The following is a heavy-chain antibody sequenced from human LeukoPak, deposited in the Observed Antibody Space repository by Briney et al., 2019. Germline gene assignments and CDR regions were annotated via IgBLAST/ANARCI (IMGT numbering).Heavy chain of an antibody. CDR2: IKSKTDSGTT. V-gene: IGHV3-15*05. D-gene: IGHD3-22*01. J-gene: IGHJ4*02. CDR1: GFTFSNAC. CDR3: TTGYSSGYYYFDY. Sequence: GGTLSLSCAASGFTFSNACMIWVPHAPGKGLEWVSRIKSKTDSGTTDYAAPVKGRFTMSRDDSKNTLYLKMNSMKTEDAAVYYCTTGYSSGYYYFDYWGQGTLVTVYS.